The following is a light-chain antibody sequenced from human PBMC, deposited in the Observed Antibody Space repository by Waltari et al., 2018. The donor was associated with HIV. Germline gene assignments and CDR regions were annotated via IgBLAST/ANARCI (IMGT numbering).Light chain of an antibody. V-gene: IGKV3-15*01. CDR1: QSVVTN. Sequence: ELVMTQSPVTLSMSPGERATLFCRASQSVVTNLAWYQQKPGQAPRLLISGASTRATSIRPRLSGSGSGTELTLSIRSLQSEDCAVYYGQQYNTWPPGGTFGQGTKLEIK. CDR3: QQYNTWPPGGT. J-gene: IGKJ2*02. CDR2: GAS.